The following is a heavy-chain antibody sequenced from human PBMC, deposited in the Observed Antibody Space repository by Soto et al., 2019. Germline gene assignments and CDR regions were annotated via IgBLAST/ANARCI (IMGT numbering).Heavy chain of an antibody. D-gene: IGHD2-2*01. J-gene: IGHJ4*02. Sequence: QVQLQESGPGLVKPSETLSLTCTVSGGSIHNHYWSWVRQPPGHGLEGLGYIHYTGSTHNHPSLMSRLTMSVDTSKTQFSLNLSSVTAADTAIYFSARAIWYCEYWGQGVLVTVSS. CDR1: GGSIHNHY. CDR3: ARAIWYCEY. V-gene: IGHV4-59*11. CDR2: IHYTGST.